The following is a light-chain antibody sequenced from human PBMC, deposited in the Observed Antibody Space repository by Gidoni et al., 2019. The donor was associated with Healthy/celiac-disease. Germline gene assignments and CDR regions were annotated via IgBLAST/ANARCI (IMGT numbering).Light chain of an antibody. Sequence: DIQMTQSPSSLSASVGDRVTITCRASQSISSHLNRYQQKPGKAPKLLIYAASSLQSGVPSRFSGSGSGTDFTLTISSLQPEDFATYYCQQSYSTPMCSFGQGTKLEIK. J-gene: IGKJ2*04. CDR3: QQSYSTPMCS. CDR1: QSISSH. V-gene: IGKV1-39*01. CDR2: AAS.